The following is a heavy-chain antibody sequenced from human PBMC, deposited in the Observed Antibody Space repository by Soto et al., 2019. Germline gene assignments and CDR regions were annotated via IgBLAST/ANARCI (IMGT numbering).Heavy chain of an antibody. CDR2: INAGNGNT. V-gene: IGHV1-3*01. CDR1: GYTSTSYA. Sequence: ASVKVSCKASGYTSTSYAMHWVRQAPGQRLEWMGWINAGNGNTKYSQKFQGRVTITRDTSASTAYMELSSLRSEDTAVYYCARDKGSGSYYHFYYYYGMDVWGQGTTVTVSS. J-gene: IGHJ6*02. D-gene: IGHD3-10*01. CDR3: ARDKGSGSYYHFYYYYGMDV.